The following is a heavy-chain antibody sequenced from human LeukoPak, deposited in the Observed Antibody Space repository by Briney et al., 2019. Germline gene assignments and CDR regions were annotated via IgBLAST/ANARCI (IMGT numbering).Heavy chain of an antibody. CDR1: GVSISSSSYY. CDR2: IYYSGST. J-gene: IGHJ4*02. CDR3: ARHPWGAPVGYFDY. Sequence: SETLSLTCTVSGVSISSSSYYWGWIRQPPGKGLEWIGSIYYSGSTYYNPSLDSRVTITVDTSKTQFSLKLSSVTAADTAVYYCARHPWGAPVGYFDYWGQGTLVTVSS. V-gene: IGHV4-39*01. D-gene: IGHD7-27*01.